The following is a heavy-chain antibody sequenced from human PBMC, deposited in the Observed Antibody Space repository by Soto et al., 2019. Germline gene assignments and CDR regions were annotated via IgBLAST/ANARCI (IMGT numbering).Heavy chain of an antibody. CDR1: GFTFSSYA. CDR2: ISYDGSNK. D-gene: IGHD2-15*01. J-gene: IGHJ4*02. Sequence: GGSLRLSCAASGFTFSSYAMHWVRQAPGKGLEWVAVISYDGSNKYYADSVKGRFTISRDNSKNTLYLQMNSLRAEDTAVYYCARDFFTVVHYYFDYWGQGTLVTVSS. CDR3: ARDFFTVVHYYFDY. V-gene: IGHV3-30-3*01.